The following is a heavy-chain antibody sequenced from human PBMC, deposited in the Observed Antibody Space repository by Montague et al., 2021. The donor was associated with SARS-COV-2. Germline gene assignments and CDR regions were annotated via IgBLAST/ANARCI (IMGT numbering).Heavy chain of an antibody. CDR2: IYYTENT. V-gene: IGHV4-39*01. CDR1: GGSISNSIYY. D-gene: IGHD5-18*01. Sequence: SETLSLTCTVSGGSISNSIYYWDWIRQPPGKGLEWIGSIYYTENTYYNPSLKSRVTISIDTSKNQFSLKLSSVTAADTAVYYCARPGSEYSYGSGAFDYWGQGTLVTVSS. J-gene: IGHJ4*02. CDR3: ARPGSEYSYGSGAFDY.